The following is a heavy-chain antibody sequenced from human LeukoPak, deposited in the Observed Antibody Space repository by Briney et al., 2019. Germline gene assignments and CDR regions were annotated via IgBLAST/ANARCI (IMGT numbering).Heavy chain of an antibody. CDR2: IYSGGST. Sequence: GGFLRLSCAASGFTVSSNYMSWVRQAPGKGLEWVSVIYSGGSTYYADSVKGRFTISRDNSKNTLYLQMNSLRAEDTAVYYCAKSGDSFAFDIWGQGTMVTVSS. CDR3: AKSGDSFAFDI. CDR1: GFTVSSNY. J-gene: IGHJ3*02. D-gene: IGHD4-17*01. V-gene: IGHV3-66*01.